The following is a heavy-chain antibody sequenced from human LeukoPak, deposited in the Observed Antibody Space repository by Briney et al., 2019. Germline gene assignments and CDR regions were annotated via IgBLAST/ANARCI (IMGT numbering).Heavy chain of an antibody. CDR2: IYYSGST. CDR3: ARLVLRGMDV. CDR1: GGSISSYY. V-gene: IGHV4-59*08. J-gene: IGHJ6*02. Sequence: PSETLSLTCTVSGGSISSYYWSWIRQPPGKGLEWIGYIYYSGSTNYNPSLKSRVTISVDTSKNQFSLKLSSVTAADTAVYYCARLVLRGMDVWGQGTTVTVSS. D-gene: IGHD3-10*01.